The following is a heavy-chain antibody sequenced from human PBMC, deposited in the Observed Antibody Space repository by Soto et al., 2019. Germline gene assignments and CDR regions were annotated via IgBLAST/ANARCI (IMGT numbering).Heavy chain of an antibody. V-gene: IGHV3-33*01. Sequence: QAQLVESGGGVVQPGRSLRLSCAASGFTLSRFGVHWVRQDPGKGLEWVAFIRHDGSKTSIIDSVKGRFTISRDNHRNEVVLQMDSLRADDTAVYRCARDFITGATYSGPSYYHMDVWGRGTTVTVSS. CDR1: GFTLSRFG. CDR3: ARDFITGATYSGPSYYHMDV. CDR2: IRHDGSKT. D-gene: IGHD1-20*01. J-gene: IGHJ6*01.